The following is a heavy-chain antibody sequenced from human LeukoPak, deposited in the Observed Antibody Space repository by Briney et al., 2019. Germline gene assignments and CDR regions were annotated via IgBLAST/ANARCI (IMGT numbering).Heavy chain of an antibody. CDR1: GFTFSSYS. CDR2: ISSSSSYI. CDR3: ARGLLGRDYDFWSGTFYYFDY. V-gene: IGHV3-21*01. D-gene: IGHD3-3*01. Sequence: GRSLRLSCAASGFTFSSYSMNWVRQAPGKGLEWVSSISSSSSYIYYADSVKGRFTISRDNAKNSLYLQMNSLRAEDTAVYYCARGLLGRDYDFWSGTFYYFDYWGQGTLVTVSS. J-gene: IGHJ4*02.